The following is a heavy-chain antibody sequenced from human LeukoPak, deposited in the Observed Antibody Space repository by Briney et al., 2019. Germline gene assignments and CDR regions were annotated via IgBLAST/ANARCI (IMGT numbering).Heavy chain of an antibody. CDR1: GFTFSSYA. D-gene: IGHD6-19*01. V-gene: IGHV3-23*01. CDR3: ARDLSSGWLASDY. CDR2: ISGSGGST. J-gene: IGHJ4*02. Sequence: GGSLRLSCAASGFTFSSYAMSWVRQAPGKGLEWVSAISGSGGSTYYADSVKGRFTISRDNSKNTLYLQMNSLRAEDTAVYYCARDLSSGWLASDYWGQGTLVTVSS.